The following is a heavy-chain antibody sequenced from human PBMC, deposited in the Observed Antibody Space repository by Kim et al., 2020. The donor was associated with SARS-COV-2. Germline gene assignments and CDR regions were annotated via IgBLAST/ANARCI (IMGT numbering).Heavy chain of an antibody. V-gene: IGHV1-69*13. CDR1: GGTFSSYA. J-gene: IGHJ6*02. Sequence: SVKVSCKASGGTFSSYAISWVRQAPGQGLEWMGGIIPIFGTANYAQKFQGRVTITADESTSTAYMELSSLRSEDTTVYYCARAGYSSSGYYYGMDVWGQGTTVTVSS. D-gene: IGHD5-18*01. CDR2: IIPIFGTA. CDR3: ARAGYSSSGYYYGMDV.